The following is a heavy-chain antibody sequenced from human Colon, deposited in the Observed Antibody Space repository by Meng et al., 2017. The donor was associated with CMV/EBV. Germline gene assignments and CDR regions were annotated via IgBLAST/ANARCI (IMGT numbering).Heavy chain of an antibody. CDR3: AKDYRKRFWPENFDY. CDR1: GFTFSSYG. J-gene: IGHJ4*02. CDR2: IRYDGSNK. V-gene: IGHV3-30*02. D-gene: IGHD3-3*01. Sequence: GGSLRLSCAASGFTFSSYGMHWVRQAPGKGLEWVAFIRYDGSNKYYADSVKGRFTISRDNSKNTLYLQMNSLRAEDTAVYYCAKDYRKRFWPENFDYWGQGTLVTVSS.